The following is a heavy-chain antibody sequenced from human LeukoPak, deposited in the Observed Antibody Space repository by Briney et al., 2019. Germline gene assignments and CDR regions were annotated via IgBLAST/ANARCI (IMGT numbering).Heavy chain of an antibody. CDR2: ISSSSSYI. J-gene: IGHJ4*02. Sequence: SGGSLRLSCAAPGFPFRGYKLNWVRQSPGKGLEWVSGISSSSSYIYYADSVKGRFTISRDNAKNSLYLQMNSLRAEDTAVYYCARDGFSYGPGAAMGYWGQGTLVTVSS. CDR3: ARDGFSYGPGAAMGY. V-gene: IGHV3-21*01. D-gene: IGHD5-18*01. CDR1: GFPFRGYK.